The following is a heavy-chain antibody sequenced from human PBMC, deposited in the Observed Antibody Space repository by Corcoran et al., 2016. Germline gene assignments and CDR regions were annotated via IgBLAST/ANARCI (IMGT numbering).Heavy chain of an antibody. V-gene: IGHV4-34*02. Sequence: QVQLQQWGAGLLKPSETLSLTCAVYGGSFSGYYWSWIRQPPGKGLEWIGEINHSGSTNYNPSLKSRVTISVDTSKNQFVLKLSSVTAADTAVYYCARSSNYGRVWFDPWGQGTLVTVSS. CDR2: INHSGST. CDR1: GGSFSGYY. CDR3: ARSSNYGRVWFDP. J-gene: IGHJ5*02. D-gene: IGHD4-4*01.